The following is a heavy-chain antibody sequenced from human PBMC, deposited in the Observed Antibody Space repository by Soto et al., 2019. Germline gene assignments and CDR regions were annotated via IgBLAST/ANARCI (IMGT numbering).Heavy chain of an antibody. CDR3: ARGGRGAALGYYYYGMDV. J-gene: IGHJ6*02. CDR1: RGSIRSYY. Sequence: PSETLSLTCTVSRGSIRSYYWSWLRQPPGKGLEWIGFIYDSGSTNYNPSLRSRVTMSVDTSKNLFSLKLSSVTAADTAVYFCARGGRGAALGYYYYGMDVWGQGTTVTVSS. CDR2: IYDSGST. V-gene: IGHV4-59*01. D-gene: IGHD1-26*01.